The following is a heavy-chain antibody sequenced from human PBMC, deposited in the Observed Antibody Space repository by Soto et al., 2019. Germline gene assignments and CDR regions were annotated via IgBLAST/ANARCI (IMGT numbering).Heavy chain of an antibody. CDR1: WGSSISHY. D-gene: IGHD2-15*01. J-gene: IGHJ4*02. CDR2: IYYSGST. CDR3: PRQRVVVAAPYYFDY. V-gene: IGHV4-59*08. Sequence: PSVTLSLPCTVSWGSSISHYWSWILQPPGKGLEWIGYIYYSGSTNYNPSLKSRVTISVDTSKNQFSLKLSSVTAADTAVYYCPRQRVVVAAPYYFDYRGQRTLVTGSS.